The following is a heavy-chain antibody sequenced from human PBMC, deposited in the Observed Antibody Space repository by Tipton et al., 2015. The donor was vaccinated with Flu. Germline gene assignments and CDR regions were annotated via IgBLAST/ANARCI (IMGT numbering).Heavy chain of an antibody. CDR1: GGSISSYY. V-gene: IGHV4-59*12. CDR3: ARDGGRYFDWQHYGMDV. J-gene: IGHJ6*02. Sequence: TLSLTCTVSGGSISSYYWSWIRQPPGKGLEWIVYIDYSGSTNYNPSLKSRVTISVDTSKNQFPLKLSSVAAADTAVYYCARDGGRYFDWQHYGMDVWGQGTTVTVSS. D-gene: IGHD3-9*01. CDR2: IDYSGST.